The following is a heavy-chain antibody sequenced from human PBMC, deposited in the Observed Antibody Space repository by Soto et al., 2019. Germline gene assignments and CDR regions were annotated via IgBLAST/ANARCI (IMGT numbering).Heavy chain of an antibody. Sequence: SETLSLTCTVSGGSISSYYWSWIRQPPGKGLEWIGYIYYSGSTNYNPSLKSRVTISVDTSKNQFSLKLSSVTAADTAVYYCARQADWFDPWGQGTLVTVSS. CDR2: IYYSGST. J-gene: IGHJ5*02. V-gene: IGHV4-59*08. CDR3: ARQADWFDP. CDR1: GGSISSYY.